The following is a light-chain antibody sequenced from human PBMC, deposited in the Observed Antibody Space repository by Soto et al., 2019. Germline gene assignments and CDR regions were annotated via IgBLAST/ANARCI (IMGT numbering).Light chain of an antibody. V-gene: IGKV3-20*01. CDR1: QTVGNNY. J-gene: IGKJ1*01. CDR3: RQSATSPRT. CDR2: GAS. Sequence: EMVLTQSPGTLSLSPGERATLSCMASQTVGNNYLDWYQQKPGQAPRLLIYGASSRATVIPDRFSGSGSGTDFTLTISRLEPEDFAVYYCRQSATSPRTFGQGTKVEIK.